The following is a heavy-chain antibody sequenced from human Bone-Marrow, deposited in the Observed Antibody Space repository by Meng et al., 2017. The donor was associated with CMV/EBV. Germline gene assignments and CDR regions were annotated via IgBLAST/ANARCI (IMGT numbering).Heavy chain of an antibody. Sequence: ASVKVSCKASGYTFTSYDINWVRQATGQGLEWMGWMNPNSGNTGYAQKFQGRVTMTRNTSISTAYMELRSLRSDDTAVYYCARVSFLYGSFDDYWGQGTLVTVSS. CDR3: ARVSFLYGSFDDY. CDR1: GYTFTSYD. D-gene: IGHD3-10*01. J-gene: IGHJ4*02. V-gene: IGHV1-8*01. CDR2: MNPNSGNT.